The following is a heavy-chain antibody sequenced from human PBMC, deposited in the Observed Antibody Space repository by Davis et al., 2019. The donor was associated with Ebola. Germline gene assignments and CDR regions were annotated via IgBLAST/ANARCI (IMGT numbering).Heavy chain of an antibody. Sequence: GESLKISCAASGFTFSSYGMHWVRQAPGKGLEWVAVIWYDGSNKYYADSVKGRFTISRDNSKNTLYLQMNNLRAEDTAVYYCAKDAYDYGDPPAQDVWGKGTTVTVSS. D-gene: IGHD4-17*01. V-gene: IGHV3-33*06. CDR3: AKDAYDYGDPPAQDV. J-gene: IGHJ6*04. CDR2: IWYDGSNK. CDR1: GFTFSSYG.